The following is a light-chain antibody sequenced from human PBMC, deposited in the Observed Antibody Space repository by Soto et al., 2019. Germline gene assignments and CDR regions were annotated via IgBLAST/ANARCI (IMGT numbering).Light chain of an antibody. J-gene: IGKJ1*01. CDR3: QQLNSYPP. CDR2: AAS. CDR1: QVISSY. V-gene: IGKV1-9*01. Sequence: DIQLTQSPSFLSASVGDRVTITCRASQVISSYLAWYQQKPGKAPKLLIFAASTLQSGVPSRFSGSGSATEFTLTISSLQPEDFATYYCQQLNSYPPFGQGTKVESK.